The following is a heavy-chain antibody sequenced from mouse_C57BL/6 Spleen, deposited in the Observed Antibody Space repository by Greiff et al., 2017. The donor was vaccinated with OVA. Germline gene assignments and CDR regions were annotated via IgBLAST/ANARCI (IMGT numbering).Heavy chain of an antibody. V-gene: IGHV1-64*01. CDR2: IHPNSGST. D-gene: IGHD1-1*01. J-gene: IGHJ3*01. CDR1: GYTFTSYW. CDR3: AGEDTTVVASPAY. Sequence: QVQLQQPGAELVKPGASVKLSCKASGYTFTSYWMHWVKQRPGQGLEWIGMIHPNSGSTNYNEKFKSKATLTVDKSSSTAYMQLSSLTSEDSAVYYCAGEDTTVVASPAYWGQGTLVTVSA.